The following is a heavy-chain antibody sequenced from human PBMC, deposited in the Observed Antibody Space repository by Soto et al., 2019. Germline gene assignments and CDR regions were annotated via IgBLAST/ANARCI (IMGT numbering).Heavy chain of an antibody. CDR1: GFTFSSYA. CDR2: ISYDGSNK. V-gene: IGHV3-30-3*01. J-gene: IGHJ6*02. D-gene: IGHD2-2*02. Sequence: PGGSLRLSCAASGFTFSSYAMHWVRQAPGKGLEWVAVISYDGSNKYNADSVKGRFTISRDKSKNTLYLQMNSLRVEDTAVYYCGRDRTDCSSTNCYIGFGYYYYGMDVWGQGITVTVSS. CDR3: GRDRTDCSSTNCYIGFGYYYYGMDV.